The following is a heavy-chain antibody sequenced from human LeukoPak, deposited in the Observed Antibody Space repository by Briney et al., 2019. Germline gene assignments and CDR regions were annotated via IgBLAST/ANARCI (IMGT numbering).Heavy chain of an antibody. D-gene: IGHD6-13*01. CDR2: IYYRGST. V-gene: IGHV4-59*08. Sequence: PSETLSLTCTVSGGSINIPYWSWIRQPPGKGLEWIGYIYYRGSTNYNPSLKSRVTISVDTSKNQYSLKLSSVTAADTAVYYCARSGVFTGYDAFDIWGQGTRVTVSS. J-gene: IGHJ3*02. CDR1: GGSINIPY. CDR3: ARSGVFTGYDAFDI.